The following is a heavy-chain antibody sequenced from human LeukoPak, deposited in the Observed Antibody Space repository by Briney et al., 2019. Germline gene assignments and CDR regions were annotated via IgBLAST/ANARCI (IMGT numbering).Heavy chain of an antibody. D-gene: IGHD3-10*01. CDR1: GYTFTSYD. CDR3: ARDLGDTYGSVGDFDY. Sequence: ASVKLSCKASGYTFTSYDINWVRQATGQGLEGMGWMNPNSGNTGYAQKFQGRVTMTRNTSISTAYMELSSLRSEDTAVYYCARDLGDTYGSVGDFDYWGQGTLVTVSS. J-gene: IGHJ4*02. CDR2: MNPNSGNT. V-gene: IGHV1-8*01.